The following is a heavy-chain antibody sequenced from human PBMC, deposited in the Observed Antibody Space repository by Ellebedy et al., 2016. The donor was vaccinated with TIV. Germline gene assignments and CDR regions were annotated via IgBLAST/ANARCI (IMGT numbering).Heavy chain of an antibody. V-gene: IGHV3-66*01. Sequence: GGSLRLSCAASGFTVSDYFTTWVRQAPGKGLEWVSLIYKNGGTNYTDSVNGRFTITRDDSKNTLYLQMNSLRAEDTAVYYCARDPGGGGDYGDNWFDPWGQGTLVTVSS. J-gene: IGHJ5*02. CDR2: IYKNGGT. CDR3: ARDPGGGGDYGDNWFDP. CDR1: GFTVSDYF. D-gene: IGHD3-16*01.